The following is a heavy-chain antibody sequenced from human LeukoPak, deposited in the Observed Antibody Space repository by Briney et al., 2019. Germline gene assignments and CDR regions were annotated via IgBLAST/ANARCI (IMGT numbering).Heavy chain of an antibody. CDR3: AADHCSSTSCYPDY. CDR1: GYTFTGYY. V-gene: IGHV1-2*02. CDR2: INPNSGGT. J-gene: IGHJ4*02. D-gene: IGHD2-2*01. Sequence: ASVKVSCKASGYTFTGYYMHWVRQAPGQGLDWMGWINPNSGGTNYAQKFQGRVTMTRDTSISTVYMELSRLRSDDTAVYYCAADHCSSTSCYPDYWGQGTLVTVSS.